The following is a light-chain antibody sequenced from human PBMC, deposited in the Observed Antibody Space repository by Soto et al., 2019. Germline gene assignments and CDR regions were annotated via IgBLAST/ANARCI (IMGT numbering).Light chain of an antibody. CDR3: QQSYGTKIT. CDR2: VAS. CDR1: QSISRY. V-gene: IGKV1-39*01. Sequence: DIQMTQSPSSLSASVGDRVTITCRASQSISRYLNWYQQKPGKAPNLLIYVASSLQSEVPSRFSGSGSGTDFTLTITSLQPEDFATYYCQQSYGTKITCGQVTRLEIK. J-gene: IGKJ5*01.